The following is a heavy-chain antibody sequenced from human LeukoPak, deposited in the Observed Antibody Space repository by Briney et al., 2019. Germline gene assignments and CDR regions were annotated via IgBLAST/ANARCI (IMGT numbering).Heavy chain of an antibody. D-gene: IGHD1-26*01. CDR3: ARGQVGSYAYYYYYGMDV. CDR2: IYYSGST. V-gene: IGHV4-39*07. Sequence: SETLSLTCTVSGGSISSSSYYWGWIRQPPGKGLEWIGGIYYSGSTYYNPSLKSRVTISIDTSKNQFSLKLSSVTAADTAVYYCARGQVGSYAYYYYYGMDVWGQGTTVTVSS. J-gene: IGHJ6*02. CDR1: GGSISSSSYY.